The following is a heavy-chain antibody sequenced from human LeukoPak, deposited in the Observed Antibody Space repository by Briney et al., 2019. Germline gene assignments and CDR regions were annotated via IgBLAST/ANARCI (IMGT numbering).Heavy chain of an antibody. Sequence: GGSLGFSAEPPEFPFIPYSISWVPQAPGKGREGVASISSVGTNKHYADSVKGRVTISRDNAKDSLFLQLISLRAEDTAVYYCANQDYVWGSFRFWGKGTLVTVS. CDR3: ANQDYVWGSFRF. V-gene: IGHV3-21*01. CDR2: ISSVGTNK. J-gene: IGHJ4*02. D-gene: IGHD3-16*02. CDR1: EFPFIPYS.